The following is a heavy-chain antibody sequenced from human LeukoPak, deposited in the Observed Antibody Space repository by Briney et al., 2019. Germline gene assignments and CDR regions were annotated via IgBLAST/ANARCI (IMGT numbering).Heavy chain of an antibody. Sequence: PGGSLRLSCAASGFAFSSYAMSWVRQAPGKGLEWVSAISGSGGSTYYADSVKGRFTISRDNAKNSLFLQMNSLRAEDTAVYYCAKDLTRGIDWLLFPDAFDIWGQGTMVTVSS. CDR2: ISGSGGST. J-gene: IGHJ3*02. CDR3: AKDLTRGIDWLLFPDAFDI. D-gene: IGHD3-9*01. V-gene: IGHV3-23*01. CDR1: GFAFSSYA.